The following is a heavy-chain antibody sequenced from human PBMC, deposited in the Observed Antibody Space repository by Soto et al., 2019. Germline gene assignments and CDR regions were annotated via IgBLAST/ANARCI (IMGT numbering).Heavy chain of an antibody. V-gene: IGHV4-59*08. CDR3: ARLSGYYQAFDQ. D-gene: IGHD3-22*01. CDR2: IYYSGST. Sequence: SETLSLTCTLSRSSISSYYGGCFRKPPGKGLEWIGYIYYSGSTTYHPSLKSRVTISVDTSKNQFSLNLTSVTAADTAVYYCARLSGYYQAFDQWGEGSLVTVS. CDR1: RSSISSYY. J-gene: IGHJ4*02.